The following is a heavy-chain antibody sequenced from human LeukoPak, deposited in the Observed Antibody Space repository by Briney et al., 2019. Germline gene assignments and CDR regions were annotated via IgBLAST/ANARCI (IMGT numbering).Heavy chain of an antibody. Sequence: GGSLRLSCAASGFIFTEYGMYWVRQAPGKGLERVAFVRKDATEKKYADSVEGRFTISRDDSENTVYLKMNNLRVDDTAVYYCAKRSGPNSGPFDSWGQGTPVIVSS. CDR1: GFIFTEYG. D-gene: IGHD1-1*01. J-gene: IGHJ4*02. CDR2: VRKDATEK. V-gene: IGHV3-30*02. CDR3: AKRSGPNSGPFDS.